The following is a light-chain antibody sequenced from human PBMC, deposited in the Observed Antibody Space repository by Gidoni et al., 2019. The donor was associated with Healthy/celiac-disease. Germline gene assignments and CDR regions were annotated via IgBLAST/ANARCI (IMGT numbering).Light chain of an antibody. CDR3: QQSYSTPYT. V-gene: IGKV1-39*01. CDR2: AAS. CDR1: QSISSY. Sequence: DIQMTQSPSSLSASVGDRVTITCRASQSISSYLNWYQQKPGKAPKLLIYAASSLQSGFPSRFSGSGSGTDFTLTISSLQPEDFATYYCQQSYSTPYTFGQXTKLEIK. J-gene: IGKJ2*01.